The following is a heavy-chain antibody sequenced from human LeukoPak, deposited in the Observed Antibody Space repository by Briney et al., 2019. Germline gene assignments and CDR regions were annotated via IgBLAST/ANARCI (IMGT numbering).Heavy chain of an antibody. V-gene: IGHV4-61*02. CDR1: GGSISSDHYY. CDR2: IYTGGST. Sequence: SETLSLTCTVPGGSISSDHYYWNWIRQPAGKGLEWIGRIYTGGSTNYNPSLKSRVTISIDTSKKQSSLKLSSVTAADTAVYYCARDSFDGSGYRPFDFWGQGTLVTVSS. J-gene: IGHJ4*02. D-gene: IGHD3-22*01. CDR3: ARDSFDGSGYRPFDF.